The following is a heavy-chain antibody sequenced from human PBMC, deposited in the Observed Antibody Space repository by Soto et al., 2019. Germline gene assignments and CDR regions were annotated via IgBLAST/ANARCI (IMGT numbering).Heavy chain of an antibody. CDR2: FNGNGGGT. Sequence: EVQLLESGGGLVQPGGSLRLACATSGFSFSTYAMTRVRQAPGKGLEWVSTFNGNGGGTYYADSVKGRFTISRDNSKNTLYLQMDSLRAEDTATYYCAKDNSLHWFDPWGQGTLVTVSS. J-gene: IGHJ5*02. CDR3: AKDNSLHWFDP. D-gene: IGHD2-15*01. CDR1: GFSFSTYA. V-gene: IGHV3-23*01.